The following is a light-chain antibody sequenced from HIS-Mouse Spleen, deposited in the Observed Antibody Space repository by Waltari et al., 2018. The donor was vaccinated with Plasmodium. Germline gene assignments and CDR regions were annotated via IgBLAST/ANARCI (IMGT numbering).Light chain of an antibody. V-gene: IGKV3-15*01. J-gene: IGKJ2*01. Sequence: EIVMTQSPATLSVSPGERATLSCRASQSVSSNLAWYQQKPGQAPRLLIYGASTRATGIQARFSGSGYGTEFTLTISSLQSEDFAVYYCQKYNNPRTTFGQGTKLEIK. CDR1: QSVSSN. CDR3: QKYNNPRTT. CDR2: GAS.